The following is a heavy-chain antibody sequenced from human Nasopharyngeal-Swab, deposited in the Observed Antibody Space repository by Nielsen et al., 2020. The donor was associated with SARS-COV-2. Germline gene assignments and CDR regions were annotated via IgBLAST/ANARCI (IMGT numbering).Heavy chain of an antibody. CDR1: GVSFSGFA. J-gene: IGHJ3*02. D-gene: IGHD5-18*01. Sequence: SVKVSCKAFGVSFSGFAFSWVRQAPGQGLEWMGRIIPIFRTTNYAQKFQGRVTITADESSSTAYMELSSLRSEDTAMYYCASGYSYGLDAFDIWGQGTMVTVSS. V-gene: IGHV1-69*13. CDR3: ASGYSYGLDAFDI. CDR2: IIPIFRTT.